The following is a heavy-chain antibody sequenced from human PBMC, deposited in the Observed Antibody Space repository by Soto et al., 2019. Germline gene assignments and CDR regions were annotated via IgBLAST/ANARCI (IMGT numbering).Heavy chain of an antibody. CDR2: ISGSGGST. CDR3: AKGQWLVYYYFDF. V-gene: IGHV3-23*01. D-gene: IGHD6-19*01. J-gene: IGHJ4*02. CDR1: GFTFSSYA. Sequence: EVRLLDSGGGLVQPGGSLRLSCAASGFTFSSYAMSWVRQAPGKGLEWVSAISGSGGSTYYADSVKGRFTISRDNSKNTLHLQMNSLRAEATAVYYCAKGQWLVYYYFDFWGQGTLVTGSS.